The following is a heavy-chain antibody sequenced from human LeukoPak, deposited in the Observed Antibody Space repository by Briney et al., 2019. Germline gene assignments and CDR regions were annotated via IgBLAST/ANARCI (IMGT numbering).Heavy chain of an antibody. CDR1: GGSISSSSYY. CDR3: ARLGSSSWQPFDY. D-gene: IGHD6-13*01. J-gene: IGHJ4*02. CDR2: IYYSGST. V-gene: IGHV4-39*01. Sequence: SETLSLTCTVSGGSISSSSYYWGWIRQPPGKGLEWIGSIYYSGSTYYNPSLKSRVTISVDTSKNQFSLKLSSVTAADTAVYYCARLGSSSWQPFDYWGQGTWSPSPQ.